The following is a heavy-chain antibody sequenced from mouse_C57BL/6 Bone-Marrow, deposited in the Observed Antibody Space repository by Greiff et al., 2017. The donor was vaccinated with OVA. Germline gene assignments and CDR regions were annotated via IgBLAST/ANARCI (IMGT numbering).Heavy chain of an antibody. CDR2: ISSGSSTI. CDR3: ARSRLGRDFPYYAMDY. CDR1: GFTFSDYG. Sequence: EVQLQESGGGLVKPGGSLKLSCAASGFTFSDYGMHWVRQAPEKGLEWVAYISSGSSTIYYADTVKGRFTISRDNAKNTLFLQMTSLRSEDTAMYYCARSRLGRDFPYYAMDYWGQGTSVTVSS. V-gene: IGHV5-17*01. D-gene: IGHD4-1*01. J-gene: IGHJ4*01.